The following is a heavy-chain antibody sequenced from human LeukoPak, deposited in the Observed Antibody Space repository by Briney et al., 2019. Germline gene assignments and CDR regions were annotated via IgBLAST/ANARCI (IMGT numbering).Heavy chain of an antibody. V-gene: IGHV1-18*01. CDR2: ISAYNGNT. J-gene: IGHJ4*02. CDR1: GYTFTSYG. D-gene: IGHD6-19*01. Sequence: GASVTVSCKASGYTFTSYGISWVRQAPGQGLEWMGWISAYNGNTNYAQKLQGRVTMTTDTSTSTAYMELRSLRSDDTAVYYCARGWSRYSSGWKYYFDYWGQGTLVTVSS. CDR3: ARGWSRYSSGWKYYFDY.